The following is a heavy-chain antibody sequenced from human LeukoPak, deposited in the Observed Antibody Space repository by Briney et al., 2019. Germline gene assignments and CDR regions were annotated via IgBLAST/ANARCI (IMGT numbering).Heavy chain of an antibody. J-gene: IGHJ4*02. CDR3: ARSAPATAITDY. CDR2: ISDGGTYK. Sequence: GGSLRLSCIASGFNFNTYEMNWVRQAPGKGLEWVSSISDGGTYKYYADSVKGRFTISRDSAKNSLYLQMNSLRAEDTAVYYCARSAPATAITDYWGQGTLVTVSS. D-gene: IGHD2-2*02. CDR1: GFNFNTYE. V-gene: IGHV3-21*01.